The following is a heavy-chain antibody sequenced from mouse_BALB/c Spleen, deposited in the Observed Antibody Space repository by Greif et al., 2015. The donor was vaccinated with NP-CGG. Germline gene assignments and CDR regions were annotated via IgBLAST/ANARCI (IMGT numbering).Heavy chain of an antibody. V-gene: IGHV5-12-2*01. CDR2: ISNGGGST. J-gene: IGHJ4*01. Sequence: DVKLVESGGGLVQPGGSLKLSCAASGFTFSSYTMSWVRQTPEKRLEWVAYISNGGGSTYYPDTVKGRFTISRDNAKNTLYLQMSSLKSEDTAMYYCARHAMDYWGQGTSVTVSS. CDR1: GFTFSSYT. CDR3: ARHAMDY.